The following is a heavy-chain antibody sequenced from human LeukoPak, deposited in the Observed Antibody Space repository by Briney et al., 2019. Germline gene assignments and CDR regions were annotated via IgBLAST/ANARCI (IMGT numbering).Heavy chain of an antibody. CDR1: GYTLTELS. J-gene: IGHJ5*02. CDR3: ATDSVVVPAASAFDP. D-gene: IGHD2-2*01. V-gene: IGHV1-24*01. Sequence: ASVKVSCKVSGYTLTELSMHWVRQAPGKGLEWMGGFDPEDGETIYAQKFQGRVTMTEDTSTDTAYMELSSLRSEDTAVYYCATDSVVVPAASAFDPWGQGTLVTVSS. CDR2: FDPEDGET.